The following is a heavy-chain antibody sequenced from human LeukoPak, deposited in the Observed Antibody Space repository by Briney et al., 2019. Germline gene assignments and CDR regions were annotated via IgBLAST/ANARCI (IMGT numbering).Heavy chain of an antibody. Sequence: GTSVKISCKASGYTFPNFDINWVRQAPGQGLEWMGWMSPKSGDEGYARKFQGRVTMTRDNSRATAYLELTGLRLEDTAVYYCARTPPKGDIDTWGQRTLVTVSS. V-gene: IGHV1-8*01. CDR3: ARTPPKGDIDT. J-gene: IGHJ5*02. CDR1: GYTFPNFD. D-gene: IGHD2-21*02. CDR2: MSPKSGDE.